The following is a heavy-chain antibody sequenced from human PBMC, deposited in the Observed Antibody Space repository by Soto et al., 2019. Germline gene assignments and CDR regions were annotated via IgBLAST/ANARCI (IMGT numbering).Heavy chain of an antibody. CDR1: GFTGFTFSSYS. Sequence: EVQLVESGGGLVKPGGSLRLSCAASGFTGFTFSSYSMNWVRQAPGKGLEWVSSISSSSSYIYYADSVKGRFTISRDNAKNSLYLQMNSLRAEDTAVYYCAVRSDYWGQGTLVTVSS. D-gene: IGHD3-3*01. V-gene: IGHV3-21*01. CDR2: ISSSSSYI. CDR3: AVRSDY. J-gene: IGHJ4*02.